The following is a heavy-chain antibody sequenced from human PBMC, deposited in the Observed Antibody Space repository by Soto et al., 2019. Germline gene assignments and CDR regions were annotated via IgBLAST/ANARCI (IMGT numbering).Heavy chain of an antibody. D-gene: IGHD3-22*01. CDR3: AKEPYYDSSGYYPDYYFDY. V-gene: IGHV3-30*18. Sequence: LRLSCAASGFTFSSYGMHWVRQAPGKGLEWVAVISYDGSNKYYADSVKGRFTISRDNSKNTLYLQMNSLRAEDTAVYYCAKEPYYDSSGYYPDYYFDYWGQGTLVTVSS. CDR2: ISYDGSNK. J-gene: IGHJ4*02. CDR1: GFTFSSYG.